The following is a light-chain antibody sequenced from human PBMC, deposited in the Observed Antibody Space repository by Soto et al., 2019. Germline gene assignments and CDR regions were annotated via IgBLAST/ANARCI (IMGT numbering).Light chain of an antibody. CDR3: QQYNGWPRT. CDR1: QSVSSNY. V-gene: IGKV3D-20*01. Sequence: EIVLTQSPATLSLSPWERATLSCLASQSVSSNYLAEYQQKPGLAPRLLIYDASTRATGIPDRFSGSGSGTDFTLTISRLEPEDFATYFCQQYNGWPRTFGQGTKVDIK. CDR2: DAS. J-gene: IGKJ1*01.